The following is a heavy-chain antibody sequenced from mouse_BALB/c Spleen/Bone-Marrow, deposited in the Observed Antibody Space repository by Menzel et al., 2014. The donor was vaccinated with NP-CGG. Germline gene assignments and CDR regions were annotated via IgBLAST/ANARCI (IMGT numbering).Heavy chain of an antibody. D-gene: IGHD2-1*01. CDR1: GYSFTGXT. CDR2: INPYNGGT. J-gene: IGHJ3*01. V-gene: IGHV1-25*01. Sequence: EVHLVESGPELVKPGASMKISCKASGYSFTGXTXNWVXQSXXXXXXWXXXINPYNGGTSYNQKFKGKATLTVDKSSSTAYMELLSLTSEDSAVYYCARDGNGFAYWGQGTLVTVSA. CDR3: ARDGNGFAY.